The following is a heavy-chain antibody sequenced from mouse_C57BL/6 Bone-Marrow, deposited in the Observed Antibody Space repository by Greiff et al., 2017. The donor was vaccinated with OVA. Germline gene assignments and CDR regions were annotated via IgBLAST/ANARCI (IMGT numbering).Heavy chain of an antibody. D-gene: IGHD4-1*01. V-gene: IGHV1-15*01. Sequence: QVQLQQSGAELVRPGASVTLSCKASGYTFTDYEMHWVKQTPVHGLEWIGAIDPETGGTAYNQKFKGKAILTADKSSSTAYMELRSLTSEDSAVYYCTRWKTGTWFAYWGQGTLVTVSA. J-gene: IGHJ3*01. CDR1: GYTFTDYE. CDR3: TRWKTGTWFAY. CDR2: IDPETGGT.